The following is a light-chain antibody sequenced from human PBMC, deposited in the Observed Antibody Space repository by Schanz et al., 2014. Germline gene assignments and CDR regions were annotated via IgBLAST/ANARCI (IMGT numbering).Light chain of an antibody. V-gene: IGKV4-1*01. Sequence: DIVMTQSPDSLPVSLGERATINCKSSQSVLYSSNNKNYLAWYQHKPGQPPNLLIYWASTRESGVPDRFSGSGSGTDFTLTISSLQAEDVAIYYCQQYYSIPYTFGQGTKLEIK. CDR2: WAS. J-gene: IGKJ2*01. CDR1: QSVLYSSNNKNY. CDR3: QQYYSIPYT.